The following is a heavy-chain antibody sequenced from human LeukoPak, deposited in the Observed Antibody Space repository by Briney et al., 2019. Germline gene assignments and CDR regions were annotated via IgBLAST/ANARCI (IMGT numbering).Heavy chain of an antibody. J-gene: IGHJ4*02. Sequence: GGSLRHSCAASGFTFSNSAMSWVRQAPGKGLEWVSAISGSGGTTYYADSVKGRFTISRDNSKNTLYLQMNSLRAEDTAVYYCAKEGTSSVTTPYADYWGQGTLVTVSS. CDR1: GFTFSNSA. V-gene: IGHV3-23*01. CDR3: AKEGTSSVTTPYADY. D-gene: IGHD4-17*01. CDR2: ISGSGGTT.